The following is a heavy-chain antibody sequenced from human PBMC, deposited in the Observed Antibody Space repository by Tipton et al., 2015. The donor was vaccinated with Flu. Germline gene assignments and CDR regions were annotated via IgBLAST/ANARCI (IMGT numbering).Heavy chain of an antibody. CDR1: GGSISSSSYY. D-gene: IGHD5-18*01. J-gene: IGHJ4*02. Sequence: TLSLTCTVSGGSISSSSYYWGWIRQPPGKGLEWIGSIYYSGCTYYNPSLKSRVTISVDTSKNQFSLKLSSVTAADTAVYYCARDGHSYGSNYWGQGTLVTVSS. CDR2: IYYSGCT. CDR3: ARDGHSYGSNY. V-gene: IGHV4-39*07.